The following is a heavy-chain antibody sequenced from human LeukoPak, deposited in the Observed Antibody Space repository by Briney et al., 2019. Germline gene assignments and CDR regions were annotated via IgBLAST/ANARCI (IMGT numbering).Heavy chain of an antibody. J-gene: IGHJ4*02. V-gene: IGHV4-30-2*01. CDR1: GGSISSGGYS. Sequence: PSQTLSLTCAVSGGSISSGGYSWSWIRQPPGKGLEWIGYIYHSGSTNYNPSLKSRVTISVDTSKNQFSLKLSSVTAADTAVYYCARTDGGPRDYWGQGTLVTVSS. CDR2: IYHSGST. CDR3: ARTDGGPRDY.